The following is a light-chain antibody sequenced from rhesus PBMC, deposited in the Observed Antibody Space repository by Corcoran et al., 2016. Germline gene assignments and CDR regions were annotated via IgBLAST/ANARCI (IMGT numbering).Light chain of an antibody. CDR2: DAS. J-gene: IGKJ4*01. Sequence: DIQMTQSPSSLSASVGDTVTITCQASQGISKYLGWYQQKPGKAPKLLIYDASTLQSGGPSRFHGSGSGTEVTRTISSLQPEDFATYYCQQHNSYPLTFGGGTKVELK. CDR3: QQHNSYPLT. CDR1: QGISKY. V-gene: IGKV1-25*01.